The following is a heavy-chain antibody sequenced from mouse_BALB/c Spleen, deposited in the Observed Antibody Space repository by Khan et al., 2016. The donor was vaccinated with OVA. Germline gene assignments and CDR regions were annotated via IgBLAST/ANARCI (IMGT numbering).Heavy chain of an antibody. D-gene: IGHD2-12*01. CDR1: GFSLINYG. V-gene: IGHV2-4-1*01. CDR2: IWGGGST. CDR3: TRHAYRYAFTY. J-gene: IGHJ3*01. Sequence: QVQLQQSGPGLVQPSQNLSITCTVSGFSLINYGVHWVRQSPGKGLEWLGVIWGGGSTEYNEAVISRLSISKDNSKSQVFVKMNSLQSDDTASYCCTRHAYRYAFTYWGRGTPVTFS.